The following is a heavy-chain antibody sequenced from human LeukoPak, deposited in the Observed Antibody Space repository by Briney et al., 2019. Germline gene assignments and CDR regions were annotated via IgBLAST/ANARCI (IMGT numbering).Heavy chain of an antibody. CDR2: KYARGSS. CDR3: ARGRYCSADICTGGDSFDI. CDR1: GASISNYY. Sequence: TSETLSLTCTVSGASISNYYWSWVRQPAGKGLEWIGRKYARGSSNYNPPVQSRVTMSVDTSKNQFSLKLRSVTAADTAVYYCARGRYCSADICTGGDSFDIWGQGTMVSVSP. J-gene: IGHJ3*02. D-gene: IGHD2-15*01. V-gene: IGHV4-4*07.